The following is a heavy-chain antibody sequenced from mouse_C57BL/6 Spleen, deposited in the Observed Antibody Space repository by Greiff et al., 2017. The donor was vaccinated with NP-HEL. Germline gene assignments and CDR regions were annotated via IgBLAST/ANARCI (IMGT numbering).Heavy chain of an antibody. J-gene: IGHJ2*01. CDR3: ARGGDGSFFDY. D-gene: IGHD2-3*01. V-gene: IGHV1-55*01. Sequence: QVQLKQSGAELVKPGASVKMSCKASGYTFTSYWITWVKQRPGQGLEWIGDIYPGSGSTNYNEKFKSKATLTVDTSSSTAYMQLSSLTSEDSAVYYCARGGDGSFFDYWGQCTTLTVAS. CDR1: GYTFTSYW. CDR2: IYPGSGST.